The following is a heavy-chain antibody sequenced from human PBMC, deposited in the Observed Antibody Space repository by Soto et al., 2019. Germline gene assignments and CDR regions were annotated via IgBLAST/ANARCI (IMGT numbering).Heavy chain of an antibody. CDR3: ARRIRDTAMVAFDY. V-gene: IGHV4-39*01. J-gene: IGHJ4*02. Sequence: SETLSLTCTVSGGSINSSSYYWGWIRQPPGKGLEWIGSIYYSGSTYYNPSLKSRVTISVDTSKNQFSLKLSSVTAADTAVYYCARRIRDTAMVAFDYWGQGTLVTVSS. D-gene: IGHD5-18*01. CDR1: GGSINSSSYY. CDR2: IYYSGST.